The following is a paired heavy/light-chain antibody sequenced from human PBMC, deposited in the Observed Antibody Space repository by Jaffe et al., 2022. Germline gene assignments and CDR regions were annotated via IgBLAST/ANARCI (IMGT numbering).Light chain of an antibody. CDR2: AVS. CDR1: QGISSY. CDR3: QQLNSYPLT. Sequence: DIQLTQSPSFLSASVGDRVTITCRASQGISSYLGWYQKKPGKAPKLLIYAVSTLQSGVPSRFSGSGSGTEFTLTISSLQPEDFATYYCQQLNSYPLTFGGGTKVEIK. J-gene: IGKJ4*01. V-gene: IGKV1-9*01.
Heavy chain of an antibody. Sequence: QVQLVESGGGVVQPGRSLRLSCAASGFTFSSYAMHWVRHAPGKGLEWVAIISDDGSKKYYAGSVKGRFTVSRDNPKNTLYLQMNSLKAEDTAVYYCAKDHDYGDHYTDYWGQGTLVTVSS. J-gene: IGHJ4*02. V-gene: IGHV3-30*18. CDR3: AKDHDYGDHYTDY. D-gene: IGHD4-17*01. CDR2: ISDDGSKK. CDR1: GFTFSSYA.